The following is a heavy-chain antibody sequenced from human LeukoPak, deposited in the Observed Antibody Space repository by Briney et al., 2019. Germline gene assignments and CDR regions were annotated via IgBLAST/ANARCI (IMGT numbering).Heavy chain of an antibody. D-gene: IGHD6-6*01. CDR2: INHSGST. J-gene: IGHJ4*02. CDR3: ARVRWDSSSSEDY. V-gene: IGHV4-34*01. Sequence: PSETLSLTCAVYGGSFSGYYWSWIRQPPGKGLEWIGEINHSGSTNYNPSLKSRVTISVDRSKNKFSLRLTSVTAADTAVYYCARVRWDSSSSEDYWGQGTLVTVSS. CDR1: GGSFSGYY.